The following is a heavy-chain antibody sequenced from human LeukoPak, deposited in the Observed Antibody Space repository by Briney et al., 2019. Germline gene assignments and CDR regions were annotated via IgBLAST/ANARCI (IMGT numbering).Heavy chain of an antibody. CDR1: GGTXSSYA. V-gene: IGHV1-69*04. Sequence: SVKVSCKASGGTXSSYAISGVRQAPGQGLEWMGRIIPILGIANYAQKFQGRVTITADKSTSTAYMELSSLRSEDTAVYYCARDWAGGSGRFDYWGQGTLVTVSS. CDR3: ARDWAGGSGRFDY. CDR2: IIPILGIA. D-gene: IGHD1-26*01. J-gene: IGHJ4*02.